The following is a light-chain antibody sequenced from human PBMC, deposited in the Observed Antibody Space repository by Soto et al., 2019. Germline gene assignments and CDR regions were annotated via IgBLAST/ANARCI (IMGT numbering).Light chain of an antibody. V-gene: IGKV2-28*01. J-gene: IGKJ1*01. Sequence: DIVMTQSPLSLPVTPGEPASISCRSSQSLQHSNGYNYLDWYVQKPGQSPQILIYLASNRASGVPERFSGSGSGTDFTLKISRVEAEDVGTYYCMQALQTPAFGQGTKVXIK. CDR1: QSLQHSNGYNY. CDR3: MQALQTPA. CDR2: LAS.